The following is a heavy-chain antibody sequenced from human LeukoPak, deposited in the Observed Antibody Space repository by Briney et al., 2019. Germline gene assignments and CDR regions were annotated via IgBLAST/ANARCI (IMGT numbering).Heavy chain of an antibody. CDR1: GFVLSDYG. CDR3: AKESDSGYHSEGPKT. CDR2: VRNDGSNE. Sequence: PGGSLRLSRTASGFVLSDYGMHWVRQAPGKGLEWVAFVRNDGSNEYYVGSVKGRFTISRDKSKNTLHLQMNSLRAEDTAVYSCAKESDSGYHSEGPKTWGLGTLVTVSS. V-gene: IGHV3-30*02. J-gene: IGHJ5*02. D-gene: IGHD5-12*01.